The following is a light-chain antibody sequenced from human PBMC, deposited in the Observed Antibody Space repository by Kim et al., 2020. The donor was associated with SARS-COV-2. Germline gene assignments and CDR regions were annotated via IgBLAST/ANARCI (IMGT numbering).Light chain of an antibody. CDR2: DAS. CDR1: QSISSW. J-gene: IGKJ2*01. V-gene: IGKV1-5*01. Sequence: DIQMTQSPSTLSASVGDRVTITCRASQSISSWLAWYQQKPGKAPKLLIYDASSLESGVPSRFSGSGSGTEFTLTISSLQPDDFATYYGQQYNSYSPPYTFGQGTKLEI. CDR3: QQYNSYSPPYT.